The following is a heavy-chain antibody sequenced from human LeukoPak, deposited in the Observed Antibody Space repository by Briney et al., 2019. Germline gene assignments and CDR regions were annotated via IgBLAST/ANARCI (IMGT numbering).Heavy chain of an antibody. D-gene: IGHD6-13*01. CDR2: IYYSGNT. Sequence: SGTLSLTCTVSGGSISSSSYYWGWIRQPPGKGLEWIGNIYYSGNTYYNPSLKSRVTLSVDTSKNQFSLKLSSVPAADTAVYYCARHGYSSSWYPIDYWGQGTLVTVSS. J-gene: IGHJ4*02. CDR3: ARHGYSSSWYPIDY. V-gene: IGHV4-39*01. CDR1: GGSISSSSYY.